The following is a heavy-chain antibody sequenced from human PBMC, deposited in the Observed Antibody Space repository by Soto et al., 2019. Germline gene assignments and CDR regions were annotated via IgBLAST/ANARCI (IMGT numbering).Heavy chain of an antibody. Sequence: GGSLRLSCTASGFTFGDYAMSWFRQAPGKGLEWVGFIRSKAYGGTTEYAASVKGRFTISRDDSKSIAYLQMNSLKTEDTAVYYCTRAFSVAVAGTYFDWGQGTLVTVSS. V-gene: IGHV3-49*03. CDR3: TRAFSVAVAGTYFD. D-gene: IGHD6-19*01. CDR1: GFTFGDYA. CDR2: IRSKAYGGTT. J-gene: IGHJ4*02.